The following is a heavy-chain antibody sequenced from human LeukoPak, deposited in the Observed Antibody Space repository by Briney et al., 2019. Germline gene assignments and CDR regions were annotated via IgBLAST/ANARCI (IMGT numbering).Heavy chain of an antibody. V-gene: IGHV1-69*06. D-gene: IGHD4-17*01. CDR1: GGTFSSYA. CDR2: IIPIFGTA. CDR3: ARVGVYGDCFDY. J-gene: IGHJ4*02. Sequence: ASVKVSCKASGGTFSSYAISWVRQAPGQGLEWMGGIIPIFGTANYAQKFQGRVTITADKSTSTAYMELSSLRSEDTAVYYCARVGVYGDCFDYWGQGTLVTVSS.